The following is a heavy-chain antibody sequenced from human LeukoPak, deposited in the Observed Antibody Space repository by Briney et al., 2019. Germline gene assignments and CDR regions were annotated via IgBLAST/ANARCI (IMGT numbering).Heavy chain of an antibody. CDR1: GFTFSDYY. J-gene: IGHJ4*02. V-gene: IGHV3-11*01. CDR3: AKDVDTAMVTWFDY. CDR2: ISSSGSTI. Sequence: GALRLSCAASGFTFSDYYMSWIRQAPGKGLEWVSYISSSGSTIYYADSVKGRFTISRDNAKNSLYLQMNSLRAEDTAVYYCAKDVDTAMVTWFDYWGQGTLVTVSS. D-gene: IGHD5-18*01.